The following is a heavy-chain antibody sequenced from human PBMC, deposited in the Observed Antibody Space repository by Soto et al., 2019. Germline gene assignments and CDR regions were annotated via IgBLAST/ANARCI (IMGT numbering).Heavy chain of an antibody. CDR1: GYTFTSYA. D-gene: IGHD3-3*01. J-gene: IGHJ4*02. CDR2: INAGNGNT. V-gene: IGHV1-3*01. CDR3: ARIADYDFWSGYHPKAFDY. Sequence: QVQLVQSGAEVKKPGASVKVSCKASGYTFTSYAMHWVRQAPGQRLEWMGWINAGNGNTKYSQKFQGRVTITRDTSASTAYMELSSLRSEDTAVYYCARIADYDFWSGYHPKAFDYWGQGTLVTVSS.